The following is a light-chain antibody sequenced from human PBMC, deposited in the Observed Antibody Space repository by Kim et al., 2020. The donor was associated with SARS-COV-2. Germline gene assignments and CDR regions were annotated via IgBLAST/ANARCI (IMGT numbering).Light chain of an antibody. Sequence: EIVLTQSPGTLSLSPGERATLSCRASQSVTSSYLAWYQQKPGQSPRLLIYGASRRATGIPDRCSGSGSGTDFTLTISRLEPEDFAVYYCQQYGSSLLTFGGGTKLEI. V-gene: IGKV3-20*01. CDR2: GAS. CDR1: QSVTSSY. J-gene: IGKJ4*01. CDR3: QQYGSSLLT.